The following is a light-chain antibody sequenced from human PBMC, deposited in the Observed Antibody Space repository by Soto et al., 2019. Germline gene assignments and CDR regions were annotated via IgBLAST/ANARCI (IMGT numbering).Light chain of an antibody. V-gene: IGKV3-15*01. Sequence: TQSPDTLSLSPGERATLSCRASQSVSSNLAWYQQKPGQAPRLLIYGASTRATGIPARFSGSGSGTEFTLTISSLQSEDFAVYYCQQYKNGWTFGQGTKVDIK. CDR3: QQYKNGWT. J-gene: IGKJ1*01. CDR2: GAS. CDR1: QSVSSN.